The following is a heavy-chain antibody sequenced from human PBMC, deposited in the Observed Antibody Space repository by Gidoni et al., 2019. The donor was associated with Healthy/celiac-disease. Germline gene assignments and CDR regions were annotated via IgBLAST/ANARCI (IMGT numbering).Heavy chain of an antibody. D-gene: IGHD2-15*01. CDR1: GGTFSGYT. J-gene: IGHJ4*02. Sequence: QVQLVQSGAEVKKPGSSVKVSCKASGGTFSGYTISWVRQAPGQGLEWMGRTIPILGIANKSTSTAYMELSSLRSEDTAVYYCARDSVIGYCSGGSCLPRFDYWGQGTLVTVSS. V-gene: IGHV1-69*08. CDR3: ARDSVIGYCSGGSCLPRFDY. CDR2: TIPILGIA.